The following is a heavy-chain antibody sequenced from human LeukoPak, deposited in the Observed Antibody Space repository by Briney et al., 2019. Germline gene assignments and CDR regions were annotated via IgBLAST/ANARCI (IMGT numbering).Heavy chain of an antibody. CDR1: GYDFANSW. CDR2: IYPRNSDT. CDR3: ARGERAMATRKAGFDY. D-gene: IGHD5-24*01. V-gene: IGHV5-51*01. J-gene: IGHJ4*02. Sequence: GESRKISCTASGYDFANSWIGWVRQMPRKGLGLMGIIYPRNSDTIYRPSFQGPVTISADKSIRTAYLQWSSLTASDTAMYYCARGERAMATRKAGFDYWGQGTLVTVSS.